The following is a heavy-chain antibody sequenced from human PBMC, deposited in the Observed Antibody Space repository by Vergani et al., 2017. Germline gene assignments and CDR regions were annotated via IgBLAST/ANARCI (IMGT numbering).Heavy chain of an antibody. D-gene: IGHD2-2*01. CDR3: ARDRGCSSTSCYAPGNFDY. CDR1: GFTFSSYG. V-gene: IGHV3-33*08. Sequence: VQLVESGGGLVQPGGSLRLSCAASGFTFSSYGMHWVRQAPGKGLEWVAVIWYDGSNKYYADSVKGRFTISRDNSKNTLYLQMNSLRAEDTAVYYCARDRGCSSTSCYAPGNFDYWGQGTLVTVSS. J-gene: IGHJ4*02. CDR2: IWYDGSNK.